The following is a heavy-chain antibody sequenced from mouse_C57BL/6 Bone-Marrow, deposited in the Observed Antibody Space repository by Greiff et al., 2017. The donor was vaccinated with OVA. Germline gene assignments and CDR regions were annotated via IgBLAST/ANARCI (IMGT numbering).Heavy chain of an antibody. CDR3: ARLGDGYDYYAMDY. J-gene: IGHJ4*01. Sequence: VKLQESGAELVKPGASVKMSCKASGYTFTTYPIEWMKQNHGKSLEWIGNFHPYNDDTKYNEKFKGKATLTVEKSSSTVYLELSRLTSDDSAVYYCARLGDGYDYYAMDYWGQGTSVTVSS. D-gene: IGHD3-1*01. CDR2: FHPYNDDT. CDR1: GYTFTTYP. V-gene: IGHV1-47*01.